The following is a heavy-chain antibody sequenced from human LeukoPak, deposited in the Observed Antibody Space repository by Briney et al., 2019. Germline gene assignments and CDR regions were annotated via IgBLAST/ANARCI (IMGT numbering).Heavy chain of an antibody. Sequence: PGGSLRLSCAASGFTFSSSAMSWVRQAPGKGLEWVSAISNNGGYTYYADSVQGRFTISRDNSKSTLCLQMNSLRAEDTAVYYCARSDYGDYEEVIIDYWGQGTLVTVSS. CDR2: ISNNGGYT. CDR3: ARSDYGDYEEVIIDY. CDR1: GFTFSSSA. D-gene: IGHD4-17*01. J-gene: IGHJ4*02. V-gene: IGHV3-23*01.